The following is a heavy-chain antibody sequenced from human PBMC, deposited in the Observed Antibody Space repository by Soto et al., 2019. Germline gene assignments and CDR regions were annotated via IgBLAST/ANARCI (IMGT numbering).Heavy chain of an antibody. D-gene: IGHD4-17*01. Sequence: GASVKVSCKASGGTFSSYAISWVRQAPGQGLEWMGGIIPIFGTANYAQKFQGRVTITADESTSTAYMELSSLRSEDTAVYYCARGVVYGGKEGSAFDIWGQGTMVTVSS. CDR3: ARGVVYGGKEGSAFDI. CDR2: IIPIFGTA. CDR1: GGTFSSYA. J-gene: IGHJ3*02. V-gene: IGHV1-69*13.